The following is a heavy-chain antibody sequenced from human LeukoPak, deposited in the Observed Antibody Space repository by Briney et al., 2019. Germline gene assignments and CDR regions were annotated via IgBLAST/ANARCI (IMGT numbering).Heavy chain of an antibody. CDR3: ARGTVRGVSAFFDY. CDR1: GFTFDGYF. J-gene: IGHJ4*02. D-gene: IGHD3-10*01. V-gene: IGHV3-11*01. Sequence: PGGSLRLSCAASGFTFDGYFMHWVRQAPGKGLEWVSYISSSGSTIYYADSVKGRFTISRDNAKNSLYLQMNSLRAEDTAVYYCARGTVRGVSAFFDYWGQGTLVSVSS. CDR2: ISSSGSTI.